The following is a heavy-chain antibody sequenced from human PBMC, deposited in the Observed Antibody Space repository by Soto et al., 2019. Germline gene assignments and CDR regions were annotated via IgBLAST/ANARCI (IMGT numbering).Heavy chain of an antibody. V-gene: IGHV4-30-4*01. J-gene: IGHJ4*02. CDR3: ARELSPAQYDGSGPVAG. Sequence: SETLSLTCTVSGGSISSGDYYWSWIRQPPGKGLEWIGYIYHTGNTYYNPSLKSRVSISIDTSKNQFSLKLSSVTAADTAVYYCARELSPAQYDGSGPVAGWGQGTLVTVSS. D-gene: IGHD3-22*01. CDR2: IYHTGNT. CDR1: GGSISSGDYY.